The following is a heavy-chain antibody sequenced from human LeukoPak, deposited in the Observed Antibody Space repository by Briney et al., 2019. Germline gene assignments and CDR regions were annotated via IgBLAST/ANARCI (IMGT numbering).Heavy chain of an antibody. CDR2: IIPIFGTA. CDR1: GGTFSSYA. CDR3: ARVGELELRDYYYMDV. D-gene: IGHD1-7*01. Sequence: SVKVSCKASGGTFSSYAISWVRQAPGQGLEWMGGIIPIFGTANYAQKFQGRVTITTDESTSTAYMELSSLRSEDTAVYYCARVGELELRDYYYMDVWGKATTVTVSS. V-gene: IGHV1-69*05. J-gene: IGHJ6*03.